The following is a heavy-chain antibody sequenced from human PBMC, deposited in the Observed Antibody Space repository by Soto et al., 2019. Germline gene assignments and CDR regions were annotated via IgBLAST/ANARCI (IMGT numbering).Heavy chain of an antibody. CDR1: GYTFTSYG. Sequence: ASVKVSCKASGYTFTSYGISWVRQAPGQGLEWMGWISAYNGNTNYAQKLQGRVTMTTDTSTSTVYMELRSLRSDDTAVYYCARTGIAVAGTPLMDVWGQGTTVTVSS. J-gene: IGHJ6*02. V-gene: IGHV1-18*01. CDR3: ARTGIAVAGTPLMDV. D-gene: IGHD6-19*01. CDR2: ISAYNGNT.